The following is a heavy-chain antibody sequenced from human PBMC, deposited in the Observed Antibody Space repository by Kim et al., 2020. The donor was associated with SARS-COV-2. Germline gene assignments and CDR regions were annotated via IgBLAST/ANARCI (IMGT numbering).Heavy chain of an antibody. CDR1: GFTFSNYA. V-gene: IGHV3-23*01. J-gene: IGHJ4*01. D-gene: IGHD3-22*01. Sequence: GGSLRLSCAASGFTFSNYAMTWVRQAPGKGLEWVSSLRGSGISTYYADSVKGRFTISRDKSKTTLHLQMRSMRVEDTAIYYCAKVHDNTGYYYGYIDYWG. CDR2: LRGSGIST. CDR3: AKVHDNTGYYYGYIDY.